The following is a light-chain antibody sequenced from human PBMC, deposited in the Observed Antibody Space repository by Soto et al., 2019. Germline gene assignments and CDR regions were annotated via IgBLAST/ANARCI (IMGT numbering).Light chain of an antibody. CDR3: SSYTSSSPL. V-gene: IGLV2-14*03. CDR2: DVS. J-gene: IGLJ2*01. Sequence: QSALTQPACVSGSPGQSITISCTGTSSDVGGYNYVSWYQQHPGKAPKLMIYDVSNRPLGVSNRFSGSKSGNTASLTISGLQAEDEADYYCSSYTSSSPLFGGGTKLTVL. CDR1: SSDVGGYNY.